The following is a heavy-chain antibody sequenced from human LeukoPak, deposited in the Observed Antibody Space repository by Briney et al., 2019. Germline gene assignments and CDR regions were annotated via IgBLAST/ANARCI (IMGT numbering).Heavy chain of an antibody. Sequence: PSETLSLTCNVSGGPIRSSSFFWGWIRQSPGKGLEWLGNIFYSGITYDNPSLKSRVTMSVDTSKNQFSLKLNSVTAADTAVYYCARLEYSSSYWGQGTLVTVSS. J-gene: IGHJ4*02. CDR2: IFYSGIT. CDR1: GGPIRSSSFF. V-gene: IGHV4-39*07. CDR3: ARLEYSSSY. D-gene: IGHD6-6*01.